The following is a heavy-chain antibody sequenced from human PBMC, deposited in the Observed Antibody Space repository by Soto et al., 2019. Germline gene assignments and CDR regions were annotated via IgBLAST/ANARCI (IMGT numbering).Heavy chain of an antibody. CDR1: GYSFTTYW. V-gene: IGHV5-51*01. D-gene: IGHD3-16*01. CDR2: INPRDSDT. Sequence: GESVKISCKGSGYSFTTYWIGWVRQMPGKGLEWMSIINPRDSDTRYSPSFQGQVTISADKSISTAYLHWSSLKASDSRIYYCASQGGAYVYIDYWGQGTQVNVSS. CDR3: ASQGGAYVYIDY. J-gene: IGHJ4*02.